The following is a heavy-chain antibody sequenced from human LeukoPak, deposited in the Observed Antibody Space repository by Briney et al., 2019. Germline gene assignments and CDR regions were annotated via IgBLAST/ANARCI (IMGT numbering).Heavy chain of an antibody. CDR3: ARVVDEHQLQTGWFDP. Sequence: SETLSLTCTVSGGSISSSSYYWGWIRQPPGKGLEWIGSIYYSGSTYYNPSLKSRVTISVDTSKNQLSLKLISVTAADTAVYYCARVVDEHQLQTGWFDPWGQGTLVTVSS. V-gene: IGHV4-39*01. J-gene: IGHJ5*02. CDR2: IYYSGST. D-gene: IGHD6-13*01. CDR1: GGSISSSSYY.